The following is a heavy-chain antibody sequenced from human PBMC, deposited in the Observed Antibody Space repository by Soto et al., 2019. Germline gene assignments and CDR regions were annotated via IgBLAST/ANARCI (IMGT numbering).Heavy chain of an antibody. D-gene: IGHD3-3*01. Sequence: QLQLQESGSGLVKPSQTLSLTCAVSGGSISSGGYSWSWIRQPPGKGLEWIGYIYHSGSTYYNPSLKSRVTISVDRSKNQFSLKLSSVTAADTAVYYCVRCFGVVSYNWFDPWGQGTLVTVSS. J-gene: IGHJ5*02. CDR2: IYHSGST. CDR3: VRCFGVVSYNWFDP. V-gene: IGHV4-30-2*01. CDR1: GGSISSGGYS.